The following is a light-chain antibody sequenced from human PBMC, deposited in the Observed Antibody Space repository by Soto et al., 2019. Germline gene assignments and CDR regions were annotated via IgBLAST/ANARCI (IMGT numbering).Light chain of an antibody. V-gene: IGKV3-20*01. Sequence: EIVLTQSPGTLSLSPGERATLSCRASQTISGTYLAWYQRKPGQAPRLLIYSSSSRAAGVSDRFSGSGSGTDFSLTISRLEPEDFAMYYCQQYGRSPTWTFGQGTKVEVK. CDR1: QTISGTY. CDR3: QQYGRSPTWT. J-gene: IGKJ1*01. CDR2: SSS.